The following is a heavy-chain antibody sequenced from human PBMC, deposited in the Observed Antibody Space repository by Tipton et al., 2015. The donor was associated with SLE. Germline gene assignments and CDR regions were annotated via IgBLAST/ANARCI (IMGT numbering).Heavy chain of an antibody. J-gene: IGHJ6*02. V-gene: IGHV3-53*05. CDR1: GFTFNSQA. CDR3: ARGGRSPDYYGMDV. Sequence: SLRLSCAASGFTFNSQAMIWVRQAPGMGLEWVSLVYSGGMPYYADSVKGRFTISRDSSKNSLYLQMHGLRADDTAIYYCARGGRSPDYYGMDVWGQGTTVTVSS. CDR2: VYSGGMP. D-gene: IGHD2-15*01.